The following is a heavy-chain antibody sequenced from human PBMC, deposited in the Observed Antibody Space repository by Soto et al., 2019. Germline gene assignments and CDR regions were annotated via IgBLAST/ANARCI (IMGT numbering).Heavy chain of an antibody. Sequence: GGSLRLSCAASGFTFSSYAMSWVRQAPGKGLEWVSAISGSGGSTYYADSVKGRFTISRDNSKNTLYLQMNSLRAEDTAVYYCAKVWSERYDFWSGYYSHENNWFDPWGQGTLVTVSS. CDR1: GFTFSSYA. CDR2: ISGSGGST. CDR3: AKVWSERYDFWSGYYSHENNWFDP. V-gene: IGHV3-23*01. J-gene: IGHJ5*02. D-gene: IGHD3-3*01.